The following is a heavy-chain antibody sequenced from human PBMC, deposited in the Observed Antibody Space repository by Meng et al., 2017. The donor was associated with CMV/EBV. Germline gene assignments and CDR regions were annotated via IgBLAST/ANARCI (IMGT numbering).Heavy chain of an antibody. CDR1: GYTFTSYD. V-gene: IGHV1-8*01. Sequence: ASVKVSCKASGYTFTSYDINWVRQATGQGLEWMGWMNPNSGNTGYAQKFQGRVTMTRNTSISTANMELSSLRSEDTAVYYCNLDILTGYEAYGMDVWGQGTTVTVSS. CDR3: NLDILTGYEAYGMDV. CDR2: MNPNSGNT. J-gene: IGHJ6*02. D-gene: IGHD3-9*01.